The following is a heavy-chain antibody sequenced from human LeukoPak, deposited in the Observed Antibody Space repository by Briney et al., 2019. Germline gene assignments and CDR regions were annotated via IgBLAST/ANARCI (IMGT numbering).Heavy chain of an antibody. CDR2: IKHSGST. V-gene: IGHV4-34*01. J-gene: IGHJ4*02. Sequence: SETLSLTCAVYGGSFSGYYWSWIRQPPGKGLEWIGEIKHSGSTNYNPSLKSRVTISVDTSKNQFSLKLSSVTAADTAVYYCARVSIAVAGDYWGQGTLVTVSS. CDR1: GGSFSGYY. CDR3: ARVSIAVAGDY. D-gene: IGHD6-19*01.